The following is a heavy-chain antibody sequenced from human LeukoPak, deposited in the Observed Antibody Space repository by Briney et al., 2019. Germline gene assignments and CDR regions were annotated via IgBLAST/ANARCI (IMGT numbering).Heavy chain of an antibody. V-gene: IGHV1-46*01. J-gene: IGHJ3*02. Sequence: ASVKVSCKASGYTFTSYYMHWVRQAPGQGLEWMGIINPSGGSTSYAQKFQGRVTMTRDTSTSTVYMELSSLRSEDTAVYYCARVHRSEGIAAAGTGAFDIWGQGTMVTVSS. CDR1: GYTFTSYY. D-gene: IGHD6-13*01. CDR2: INPSGGST. CDR3: ARVHRSEGIAAAGTGAFDI.